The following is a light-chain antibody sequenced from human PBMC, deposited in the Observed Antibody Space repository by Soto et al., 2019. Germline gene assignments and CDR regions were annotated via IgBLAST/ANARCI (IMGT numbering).Light chain of an antibody. Sequence: QSALTQPPSAPGSPGQSVTISCTGTSSDVGGYNYVSWYQQHPGKAPKLMIYEVSKRPSGVPDRFSGSKSGNTASLTVSGLQAEDEADYYCSSYAGSNNWGVFGGGTKLTVL. CDR1: SSDVGGYNY. J-gene: IGLJ2*01. CDR2: EVS. V-gene: IGLV2-8*01. CDR3: SSYAGSNNWGV.